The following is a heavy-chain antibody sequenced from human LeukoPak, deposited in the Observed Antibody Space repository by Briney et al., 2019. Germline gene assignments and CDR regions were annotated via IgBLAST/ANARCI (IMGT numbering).Heavy chain of an antibody. J-gene: IGHJ4*02. Sequence: ASVKVSCKASEYTFTGYYMHWVRQAPGQGLEWMGWINPNSGGTNYAQKFQGRVTMTRDTSISTAYMELSRLRSDDTAVYYCARDRRVYYDSSGYSWWSFDYWGQGTLVTVSS. V-gene: IGHV1-2*02. CDR1: EYTFTGYY. CDR2: INPNSGGT. CDR3: ARDRRVYYDSSGYSWWSFDY. D-gene: IGHD3-22*01.